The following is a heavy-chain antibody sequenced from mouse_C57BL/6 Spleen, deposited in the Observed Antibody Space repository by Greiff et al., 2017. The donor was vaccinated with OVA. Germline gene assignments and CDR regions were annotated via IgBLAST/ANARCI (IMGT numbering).Heavy chain of an antibody. Sequence: EVQLVESEGGLVQPGSSMKLSCTASGFTFSDYYMAWVRQVPEKGLEWVANINYDGSSTYYLDSLKSRFIISRDNAKNILYLQMSSLKSEDTATYYCAREEVHYYGSSSMDYWGQGTSVTVSS. D-gene: IGHD1-1*01. CDR3: AREEVHYYGSSSMDY. CDR1: GFTFSDYY. V-gene: IGHV5-16*01. CDR2: INYDGSST. J-gene: IGHJ4*01.